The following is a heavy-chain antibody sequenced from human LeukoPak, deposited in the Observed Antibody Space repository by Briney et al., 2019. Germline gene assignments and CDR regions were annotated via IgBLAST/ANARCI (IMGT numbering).Heavy chain of an antibody. J-gene: IGHJ5*02. CDR3: ARHSTDSVGGGWLDP. CDR1: GGSINGY. Sequence: SETLSLTCTVSGGSINGYWSWIRQPPGKGLEWIAYIHFTVTTNLNPSLKSRVTLSVDTSNNRVSLTLNSVTAADTAVYYCARHSTDSVGGGWLDPWGQGTPVTVSS. D-gene: IGHD2-15*01. V-gene: IGHV4-59*08. CDR2: IHFTVTT.